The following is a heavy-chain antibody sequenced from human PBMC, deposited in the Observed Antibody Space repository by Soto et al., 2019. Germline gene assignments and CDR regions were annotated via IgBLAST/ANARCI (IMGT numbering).Heavy chain of an antibody. CDR2: IKPYGSET. V-gene: IGHV3-7*05. Sequence: EAQLVESGGDLVQPGGSLRLSCAASGFMFSDSWMNWVRQAPGKGLEWVANIKPYGSETAYVDAVKGRFTISRDNAKKFLYLQMNSLSVDDTAVYYCASGIDPWGQGTLVSVSS. J-gene: IGHJ5*02. CDR3: ASGIDP. CDR1: GFMFSDSW.